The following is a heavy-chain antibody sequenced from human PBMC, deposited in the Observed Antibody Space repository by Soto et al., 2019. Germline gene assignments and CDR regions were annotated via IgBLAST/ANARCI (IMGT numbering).Heavy chain of an antibody. CDR2: IIPIFGTA. V-gene: IGHV1-69*01. J-gene: IGHJ4*02. CDR1: GGTFSSYA. D-gene: IGHD6-13*01. CDR3: ARAPPAAAGAYYFGC. Sequence: QVQLVQSGAEVKKPGSSVKVSCKASGGTFSSYAISWVRQAPGQGLEWMGGIIPIFGTANYAQKFQGRVTIPADESTSTAYMELSSLRCEDRAVYYCARAPPAAAGAYYFGCWGQGTLVPVFS.